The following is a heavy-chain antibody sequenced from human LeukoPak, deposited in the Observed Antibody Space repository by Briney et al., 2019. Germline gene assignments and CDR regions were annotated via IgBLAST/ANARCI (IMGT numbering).Heavy chain of an antibody. CDR1: GASMSNYH. Sequence: SETLSLTCAVSGASMSNYHWSWIRQPPGRGLEYIGYVYNSGSTFYNPSLKSRVTISADTSRKQFSLKLTSVTATDTAVYYCARGFGGYGMDVWGQGTTVTVSS. V-gene: IGHV4-59*01. D-gene: IGHD3-3*01. CDR2: VYNSGST. CDR3: ARGFGGYGMDV. J-gene: IGHJ6*02.